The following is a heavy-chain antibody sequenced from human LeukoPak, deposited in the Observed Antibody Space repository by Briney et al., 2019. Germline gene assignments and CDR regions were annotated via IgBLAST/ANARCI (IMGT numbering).Heavy chain of an antibody. CDR3: ARGLRIPSYYFDY. CDR1: GGSISSGGHY. D-gene: IGHD2-15*01. Sequence: SQTLSLTCTVSGGSISSGGHYWSWIRQHPGKGLEWIGYIYYSGSTYYNPSLKSRVTISVDTSKNQFSLKLSSVTAADTAVYYCARGLRIPSYYFDYWGQGTLVTVSS. V-gene: IGHV4-31*03. J-gene: IGHJ4*02. CDR2: IYYSGST.